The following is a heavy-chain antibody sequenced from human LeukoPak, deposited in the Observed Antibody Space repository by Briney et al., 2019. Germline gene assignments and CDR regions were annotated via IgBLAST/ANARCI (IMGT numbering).Heavy chain of an antibody. CDR2: ISSSSSYI. D-gene: IGHD6-13*01. Sequence: GGSLRLSCAASGFTFNTYSMNWVRQAPGKGLEWVSYISSSSSYIYYADSVKGRFTISRDNAKNSLYLQMNSLRAEDTAVYYCAREVIAAAGTCDYWGQGTLVTVSS. V-gene: IGHV3-21*05. CDR3: AREVIAAAGTCDY. J-gene: IGHJ4*02. CDR1: GFTFNTYS.